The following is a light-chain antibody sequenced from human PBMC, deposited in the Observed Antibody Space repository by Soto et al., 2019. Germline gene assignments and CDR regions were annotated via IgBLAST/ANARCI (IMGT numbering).Light chain of an antibody. CDR2: SAS. CDR1: QSVNSN. Sequence: EIVMTQSPATLSVSPGERGTLSCRASQSVNSNLAWYQQKPGQAPRLLIYSASTRATGIPARFSGTGSGTEFTLTVSSLQSEELAIYYCQQYNNGPRTFGQGTKVEVK. CDR3: QQYNNGPRT. V-gene: IGKV3-15*01. J-gene: IGKJ1*01.